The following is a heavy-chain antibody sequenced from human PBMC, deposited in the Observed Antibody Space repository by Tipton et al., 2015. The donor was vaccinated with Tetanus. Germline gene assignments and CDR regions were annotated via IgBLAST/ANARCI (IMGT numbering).Heavy chain of an antibody. CDR3: ARVKGGWLYYRAFVGPESAEDY. J-gene: IGHJ4*02. V-gene: IGHV4-39*01. D-gene: IGHD3-9*01. CDR1: GGSISSSSYY. CDR2: IYYSGST. Sequence: TLSLTCTVSGGSISSSSYYWGWIRQPPGKGLEWIGSIYYSGSTYYNPSLKSRVTISVGTSKNQFSLKLSSVTAADTAVYYCARVKGGWLYYRAFVGPESAEDYWGQGTLVTVSS.